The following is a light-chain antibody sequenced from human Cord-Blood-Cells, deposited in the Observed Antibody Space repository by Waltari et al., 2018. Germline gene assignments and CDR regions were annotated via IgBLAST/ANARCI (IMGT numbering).Light chain of an antibody. V-gene: IGKV1-5*03. Sequence: DIEMIQCPYTLSASVGDRVTMTCRASQSISSWLYWYQQKPGKAPKLLSYKASSLESVVPPRCSASGSGTQFTLTISRLQTDDFAPYYCQQYNSYTYSFGQGTKLEIK. CDR2: KAS. CDR3: QQYNSYTYS. J-gene: IGKJ2*03. CDR1: QSISSW.